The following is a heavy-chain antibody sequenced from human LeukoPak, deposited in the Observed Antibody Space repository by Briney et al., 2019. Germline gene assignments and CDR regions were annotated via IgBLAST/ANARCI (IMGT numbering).Heavy chain of an antibody. CDR3: ARNLLYYYESSGYYEEDSFDY. Sequence: KPSETLSLTCAVYGGSFSGYYWSWIRQPPGKGLEWIGEINHSGSTNYNPSLKSRVTISVDTSKNQFSLKLSSVTAADTAVYYCARNLLYYYESSGYYEEDSFDYWGQGTLVTGS. D-gene: IGHD3-22*01. CDR1: GGSFSGYY. J-gene: IGHJ4*02. V-gene: IGHV4-34*01. CDR2: INHSGST.